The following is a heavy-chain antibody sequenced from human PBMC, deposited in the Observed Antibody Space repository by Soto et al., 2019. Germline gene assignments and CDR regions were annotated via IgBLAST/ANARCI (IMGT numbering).Heavy chain of an antibody. CDR1: GGSISNYY. Sequence: QVQLQESGPGLVKPSETLSLTCTVSGGSISNYYWSWIRQPPGKGLQWLGYIFSSGSTNYNPSLKSRVTISVDTSKNQFSLNLSSATAADTAVYYCARQRRDFDYWGQGSLVTVSS. CDR2: IFSSGST. V-gene: IGHV4-59*08. CDR3: ARQRRDFDY. J-gene: IGHJ4*02.